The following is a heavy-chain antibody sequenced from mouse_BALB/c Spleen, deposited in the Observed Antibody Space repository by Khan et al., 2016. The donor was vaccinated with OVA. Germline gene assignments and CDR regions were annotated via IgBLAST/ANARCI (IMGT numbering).Heavy chain of an antibody. V-gene: IGHV5-15*02. CDR2: ISNLAYST. CDR3: ARSWAMDY. Sequence: EVELVESGGGFVQPGGSRKLSCAASGFTFSDYGMAWVRQAPGKGPVWVAFISNLAYSTYYADTVTGRITISRETSKNTLYLEMSSLRSEDTAMYYSARSWAMDYWGQGTSGTVSS. CDR1: GFTFSDYG. J-gene: IGHJ4*01.